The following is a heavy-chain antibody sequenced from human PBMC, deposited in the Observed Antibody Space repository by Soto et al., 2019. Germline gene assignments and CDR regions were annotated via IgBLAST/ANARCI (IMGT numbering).Heavy chain of an antibody. V-gene: IGHV3-23*01. Sequence: GGSLRLSCAASGFPFSRHAMAWVRRAAGRGLEWVAIIGSDGSTYHAESVKGRFSISRDNYGNMLHLQLNSLRVEDTGIYNCAKDPYNHRFDSWGQGTLVTVSS. CDR1: GFPFSRHA. CDR2: IIGSDGST. CDR3: AKDPYNHRFDS. D-gene: IGHD1-1*01. J-gene: IGHJ4*02.